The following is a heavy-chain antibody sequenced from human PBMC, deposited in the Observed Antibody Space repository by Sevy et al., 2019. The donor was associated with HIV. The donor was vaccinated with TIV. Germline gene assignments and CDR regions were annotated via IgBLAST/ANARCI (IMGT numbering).Heavy chain of an antibody. D-gene: IGHD3-16*01. CDR3: ARDGGGDYFDY. V-gene: IGHV3-30*04. Sequence: GGSLRLSCAASGFSFSRYAMHWIRQAPGKGLESVAVISYDKVNTYHSDSVKGRFTTSRDNSKITLYLQMNSLRPEDTAVYYCARDGGGDYFDYWGQGTLVTVSS. CDR2: ISYDKVNT. CDR1: GFSFSRYA. J-gene: IGHJ4*02.